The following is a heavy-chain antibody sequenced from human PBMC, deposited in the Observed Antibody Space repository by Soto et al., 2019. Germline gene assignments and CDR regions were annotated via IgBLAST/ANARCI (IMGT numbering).Heavy chain of an antibody. Sequence: PGESLKISCKGSGYSFTSYWISWVRQMPGKGLEWMGRIDPSDSYTNYSPSFQGHVTISADKSISTAYLQWSSLKASDTAMYYCARGTAMAAQLYYYDSSGLSVFDYWGQGTLVTVSS. V-gene: IGHV5-10-1*01. CDR1: GYSFTSYW. D-gene: IGHD3-22*01. J-gene: IGHJ4*02. CDR3: ARGTAMAAQLYYYDSSGLSVFDY. CDR2: IDPSDSYT.